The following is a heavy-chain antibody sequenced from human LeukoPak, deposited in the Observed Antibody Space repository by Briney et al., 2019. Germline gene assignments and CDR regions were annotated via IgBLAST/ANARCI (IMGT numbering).Heavy chain of an antibody. CDR1: GGSISSYY. Sequence: SETLSLTCTVSGGSISSYYWSWIRQPPGKGLEWIGRIYISGTTNYNSSLKSRITMSLDTSKNQLSLKLSSVTAADAAVYYCARDEAGSGYIDYWGQGTLVTVSS. J-gene: IGHJ4*01. V-gene: IGHV4-4*07. CDR2: IYISGTT. CDR3: ARDEAGSGYIDY. D-gene: IGHD3-22*01.